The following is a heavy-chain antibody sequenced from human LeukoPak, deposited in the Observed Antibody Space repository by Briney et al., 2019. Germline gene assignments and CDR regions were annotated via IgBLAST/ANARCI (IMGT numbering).Heavy chain of an antibody. CDR2: ISGSGGST. D-gene: IGHD2-2*01. CDR3: AKDGGYGYCSSTSCPRSDYFDY. CDR1: GFTFSSYA. Sequence: GGSLRLSCAASGFTFSSYAMSWVRQAPGKGLEWVSAISGSGGSTYYADSVKGRFTISRDNSKNTLYLQMNSLRAEDTAVYYCAKDGGYGYCSSTSCPRSDYFDYWGRGTLVTVSS. J-gene: IGHJ4*02. V-gene: IGHV3-23*01.